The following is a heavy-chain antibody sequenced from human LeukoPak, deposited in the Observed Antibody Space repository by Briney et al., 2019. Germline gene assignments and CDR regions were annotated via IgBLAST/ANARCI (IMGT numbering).Heavy chain of an antibody. V-gene: IGHV3-23*01. CDR3: AKERAPGGAAAIFDY. CDR1: GFTFSSYA. Sequence: PGGSLRLSCAASGFTFSSYAMSWVRQAPGKGLEWVSAISGSGGSTYYADSVKGRFTISRDNSKNTPYLQMNSLRAEDTAVYYCAKERAPGGAAAIFDYWGQGTLVTVSS. CDR2: ISGSGGST. D-gene: IGHD2-2*01. J-gene: IGHJ4*02.